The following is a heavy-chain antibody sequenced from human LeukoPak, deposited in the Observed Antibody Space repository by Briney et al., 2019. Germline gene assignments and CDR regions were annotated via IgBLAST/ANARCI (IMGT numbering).Heavy chain of an antibody. J-gene: IGHJ6*02. Sequence: HPGGSLRLSCAASGFTFSSYWMHWVRQAPGKGLVWVSRINSDGSSTSYADSVKGRFTISRDNSKNTLYLQMNSLRAEDTAVYYCARSGSSPLFYYGMDVWGQGTTVTVSS. D-gene: IGHD2-15*01. V-gene: IGHV3-74*01. CDR1: GFTFSSYW. CDR3: ARSGSSPLFYYGMDV. CDR2: INSDGSST.